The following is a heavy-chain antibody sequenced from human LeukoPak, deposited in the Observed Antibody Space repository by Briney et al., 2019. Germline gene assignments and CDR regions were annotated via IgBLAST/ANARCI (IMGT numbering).Heavy chain of an antibody. V-gene: IGHV3-7*03. CDR3: ARDRGAGVAVAGSAFDY. Sequence: PGGSLRLSCAASGFTFSSYSMTWVRQAPGKGLEWVANIKQDGSEKYYVDSVKGRFTISRDNAKNSLYLQMNSLRAEDTAVYYCARDRGAGVAVAGSAFDYWGQGTLVTVSS. CDR2: IKQDGSEK. CDR1: GFTFSSYS. D-gene: IGHD6-19*01. J-gene: IGHJ4*02.